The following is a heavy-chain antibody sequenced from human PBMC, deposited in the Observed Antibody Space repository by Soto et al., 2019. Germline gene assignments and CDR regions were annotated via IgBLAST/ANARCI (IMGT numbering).Heavy chain of an antibody. J-gene: IGHJ4*02. CDR3: ARESEDLTSNFDY. CDR2: ISSATNYI. Sequence: PGGSLRLSCAASGFTFARYSMNWVRQATGKGLEWDSSISSATNYIYYGDSMKGRVPISRDNAKNSVYLEMRRLRAEERAVYYYARESEDLTSNFDYWGQGKLVPVCS. CDR1: GFTFARYS. V-gene: IGHV3-21*06.